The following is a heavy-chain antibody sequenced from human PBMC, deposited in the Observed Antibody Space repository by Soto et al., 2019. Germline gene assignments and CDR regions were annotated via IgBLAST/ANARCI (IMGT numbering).Heavy chain of an antibody. Sequence: EVLLVESGGGLVQPGASLRLSCAASGFTFSSYWMYWVRQAPGKGLVWLSRINGDGSYTSYADSVKGRFTISRDNAKNTLYLQMHSLRAEDTALYYCARDFDYMIPTAYWGQGTLVTVSS. CDR1: GFTFSSYW. CDR2: INGDGSYT. J-gene: IGHJ4*02. V-gene: IGHV3-74*01. D-gene: IGHD3-22*01. CDR3: ARDFDYMIPTAY.